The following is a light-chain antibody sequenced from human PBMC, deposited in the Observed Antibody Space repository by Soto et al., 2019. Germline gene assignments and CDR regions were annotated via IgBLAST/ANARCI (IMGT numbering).Light chain of an antibody. J-gene: IGKJ1*01. CDR3: QQYNNWPWT. V-gene: IGKV1-5*01. Sequence: DIQMTQSPSTLSASVGDRVTITCRASQSISRWLAWHQQKPGKAPKLLIYDASSLEGGVPSRFSGSGSGTEFTLTISSLQPDDFATYYCQQYNNWPWTFGQGTKVEIK. CDR2: DAS. CDR1: QSISRW.